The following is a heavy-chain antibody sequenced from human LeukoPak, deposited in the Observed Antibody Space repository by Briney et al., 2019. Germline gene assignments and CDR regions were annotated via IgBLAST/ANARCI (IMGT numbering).Heavy chain of an antibody. Sequence: GGSLRLSCAASEFTFSNHWMSWVRQAPGKGLEWVANVKQDGSEKFYVDSVKSRFTISRDNAKNSLYLQMNSLRAEDTAVYYCARGRPGMGIVIDYWGQGTLVTVS. V-gene: IGHV3-7*01. CDR2: VKQDGSEK. CDR3: ARGRPGMGIVIDY. CDR1: EFTFSNHW. D-gene: IGHD7-27*01. J-gene: IGHJ4*02.